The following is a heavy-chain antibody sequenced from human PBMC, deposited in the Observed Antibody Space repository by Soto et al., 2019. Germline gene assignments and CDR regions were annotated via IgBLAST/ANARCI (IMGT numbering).Heavy chain of an antibody. CDR3: ARGGDASYYYDSSGYYYDY. V-gene: IGHV4-59*01. Sequence: SETLSLTCTVSGGSISSYYWSWIRQPPGKGLEWIGYIYYSGSTNYNPSLKSRVTISVDTSKNQFSLKLSSATAADTAVYYCARGGDASYYYDSSGYYYDYWGQGTLVTVSS. J-gene: IGHJ4*02. CDR2: IYYSGST. D-gene: IGHD3-22*01. CDR1: GGSISSYY.